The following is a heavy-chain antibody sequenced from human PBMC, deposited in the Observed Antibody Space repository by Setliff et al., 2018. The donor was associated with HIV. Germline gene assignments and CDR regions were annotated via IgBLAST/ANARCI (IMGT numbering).Heavy chain of an antibody. CDR1: GGSFSGYY. D-gene: IGHD6-6*01. Sequence: PSETLSLTCAVYGGSFSGYYWSWIRQPPGKGLEWIGEINHSGSTNYNPSLKSRVTISVDTSKNQYSLKLSSVTAADTAVYYCARLAASIAARRRFDYWGQGTLVTVSS. V-gene: IGHV4-34*01. CDR3: ARLAASIAARRRFDY. CDR2: INHSGST. J-gene: IGHJ4*02.